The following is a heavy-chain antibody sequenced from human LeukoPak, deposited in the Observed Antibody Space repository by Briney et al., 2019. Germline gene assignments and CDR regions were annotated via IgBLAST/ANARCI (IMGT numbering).Heavy chain of an antibody. Sequence: PSETLSLTCSVPGGSITRYYWSWIRQTPGKGLEWIGSVSRSGKTNFNSSLKSRVTISTDTSKTTLSLRLSSVTAADTAVYYCARGRSYNEILTGYGDYYYYMDVWGKGTTVTVSS. CDR3: ARGRSYNEILTGYGDYYYYMDV. D-gene: IGHD3-9*01. J-gene: IGHJ6*03. CDR2: VSRSGKT. V-gene: IGHV4-59*01. CDR1: GGSITRYY.